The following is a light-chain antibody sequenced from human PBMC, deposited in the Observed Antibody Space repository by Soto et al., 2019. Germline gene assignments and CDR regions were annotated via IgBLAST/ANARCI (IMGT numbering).Light chain of an antibody. V-gene: IGLV1-44*01. CDR1: SSNIGSNY. J-gene: IGLJ2*01. Sequence: QSVLTQPPSASGTPGQRVTISCSGSSSNIGSNYVYWYQQLPGTAPKLLIYSNNQRPSGVPDRFSGSKSGTSASLAISGLQSEDEAVYYCAAWDDSLNGVVFGGGTKLTVL. CDR2: SNN. CDR3: AAWDDSLNGVV.